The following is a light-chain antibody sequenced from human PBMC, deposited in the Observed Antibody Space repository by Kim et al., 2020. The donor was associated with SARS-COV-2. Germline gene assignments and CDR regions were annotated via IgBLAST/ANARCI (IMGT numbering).Light chain of an antibody. V-gene: IGKV1-5*03. CDR2: KAS. J-gene: IGKJ2*03. Sequence: DIQMTQSPSTLSASVGDRDTITCRASHSIGSWLAWYQQKPGKAPKLLIYKASTLESGVPSRFSGSGSGTEFTLSISSLQPDDFATYYCQQYNSHLYSFGQGTKLEIK. CDR3: QQYNSHLYS. CDR1: HSIGSW.